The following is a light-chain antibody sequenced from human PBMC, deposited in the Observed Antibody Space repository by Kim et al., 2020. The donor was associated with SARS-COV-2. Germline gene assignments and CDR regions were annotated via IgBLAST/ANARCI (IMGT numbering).Light chain of an antibody. CDR3: NSRDSSGNHWV. CDR1: SLRSYY. J-gene: IGLJ3*02. Sequence: SSELTQDHAVSVALGQTVRITCQGDSLRSYYASWYQQKPGQAPVLVIYGKNNRPSGIPDRFSGSSSGNTASLTITGAQAEDEADYYCNSRDSSGNHWVFGGGTQLT. CDR2: GKN. V-gene: IGLV3-19*01.